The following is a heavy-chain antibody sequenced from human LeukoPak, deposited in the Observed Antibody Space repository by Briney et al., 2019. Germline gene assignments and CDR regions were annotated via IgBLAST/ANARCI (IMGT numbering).Heavy chain of an antibody. V-gene: IGHV4-61*02. CDR3: ARDSAYYYGSGIYYYYYMDV. CDR2: IYTSGST. D-gene: IGHD3-10*01. Sequence: SETLSLTCTVSGGSISSGSYYWSWIRQPAGKGLEWIGRIYTSGSTNYNPSLKSRVTISVDTSKNQFSLKLSSVTAADTAVYYCARDSAYYYGSGIYYYYYMDVWGKGTTVTISS. CDR1: GGSISSGSYY. J-gene: IGHJ6*03.